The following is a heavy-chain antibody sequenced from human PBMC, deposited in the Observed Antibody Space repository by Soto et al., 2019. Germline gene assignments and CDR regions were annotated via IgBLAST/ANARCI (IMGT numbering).Heavy chain of an antibody. CDR1: GFTFSSYS. CDR2: ISSSSSYI. CDR3: ARDTYYYDSSGYQGGGDY. J-gene: IGHJ4*02. V-gene: IGHV3-21*01. D-gene: IGHD3-22*01. Sequence: EVQLVESGGGLVKPGGSLRLSCAASGFTFSSYSMNWVRQAPGKGLEWVSSISSSSSYIYYADSVKGRFTISRDNAKNSLYRQRNSLRAEDTAVYYCARDTYYYDSSGYQGGGDYWGQGTLVTVSS.